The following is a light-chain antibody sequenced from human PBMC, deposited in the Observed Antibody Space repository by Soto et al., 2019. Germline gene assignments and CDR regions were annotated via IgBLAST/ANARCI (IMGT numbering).Light chain of an antibody. CDR3: QQYGSSPLT. CDR2: GES. Sequence: EIIMTQSPATLSVSPGERATLSCRASQSISSNLSCYQHKPGQAPRLLIYGESTRATGIPVRFSGSGSGTDFILTISRLEPEDFAVYYCQQYGSSPLTFGGGTRLEI. J-gene: IGKJ5*01. V-gene: IGKV3-20*01. CDR1: QSISSN.